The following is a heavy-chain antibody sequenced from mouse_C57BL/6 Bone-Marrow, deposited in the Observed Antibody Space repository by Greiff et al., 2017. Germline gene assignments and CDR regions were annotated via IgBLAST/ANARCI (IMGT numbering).Heavy chain of an antibody. J-gene: IGHJ4*01. Sequence: EVQLQQSGPGLVKPSQSLSLTCSVTGYSITSGYYWNWIRQFPGNKLEWMGYISYDGSNNYNPSLKNRISITRDTSKNQFFLKLNSVTTEDTATYYCARDYYYGSSGYAMDYWGQGTSVTVSS. CDR2: ISYDGSN. D-gene: IGHD1-1*01. V-gene: IGHV3-6*01. CDR1: GYSITSGYY. CDR3: ARDYYYGSSGYAMDY.